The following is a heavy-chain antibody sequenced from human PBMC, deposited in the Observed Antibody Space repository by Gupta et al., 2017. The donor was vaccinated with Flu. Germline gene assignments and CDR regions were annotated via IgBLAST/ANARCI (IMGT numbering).Heavy chain of an antibody. CDR2: INQSGST. V-gene: IGHV4-34*01. D-gene: IGHD6-19*01. J-gene: IGHJ4*02. CDR3: ARRRIAVADMWQY. Sequence: LRQTPGKGLEWIGEINQSGSTKKNPSLKSRVTISVDTSKNQFCLGLSSVTAADTAVYYCARRRIAVADMWQYWGQGTLVTVSS.